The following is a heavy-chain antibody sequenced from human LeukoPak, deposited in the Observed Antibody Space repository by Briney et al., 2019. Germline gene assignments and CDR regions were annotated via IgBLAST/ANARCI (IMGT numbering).Heavy chain of an antibody. CDR3: ARDIGYYDVLAGYPIDY. Sequence: PGGSLRLSCAASGFTFSSYSMNWVRQAPGKGLEWVSSISSTGSHIFYADSVKGRLTISRDNGKNSLYLQMNSLRVEDTAVYYCARDIGYYDVLAGYPIDYWGQGTLVTVPS. CDR2: ISSTGSHI. CDR1: GFTFSSYS. J-gene: IGHJ4*02. D-gene: IGHD3-9*01. V-gene: IGHV3-21*01.